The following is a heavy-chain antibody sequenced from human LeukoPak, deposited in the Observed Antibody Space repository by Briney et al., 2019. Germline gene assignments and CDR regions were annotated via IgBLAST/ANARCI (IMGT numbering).Heavy chain of an antibody. CDR2: MNPNSGNT. Sequence: ASVKVSCKASGYTFTSYDINWVRQATGQGLEWMGWMNPNSGNTGYAQKFQGRVTITRNTSISTAYMELSSLRAEDTAVYYCAKGAKMRYYYYYMDVWGKGTTVTISS. V-gene: IGHV1-8*03. CDR1: GYTFTSYD. CDR3: AKGAKMRYYYYYMDV. D-gene: IGHD5-24*01. J-gene: IGHJ6*03.